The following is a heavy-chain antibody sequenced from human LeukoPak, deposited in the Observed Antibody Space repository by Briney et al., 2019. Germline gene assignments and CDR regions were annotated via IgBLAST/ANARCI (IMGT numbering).Heavy chain of an antibody. J-gene: IGHJ4*02. V-gene: IGHV3-33*01. Sequence: GGSLRLSCAASGSTFSSYGMHWVRQAPGKGLEWVAMIWYDGSNTYYADSVKGRFTISRDNSKNTLFLQMDSLRAEGTAVYYCARDRSTTHFDYWGQGTLVTVSS. CDR2: IWYDGSNT. CDR3: ARDRSTTHFDY. D-gene: IGHD5/OR15-5a*01. CDR1: GSTFSSYG.